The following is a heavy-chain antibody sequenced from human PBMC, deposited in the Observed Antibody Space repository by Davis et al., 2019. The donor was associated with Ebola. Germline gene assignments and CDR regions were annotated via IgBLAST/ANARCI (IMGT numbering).Heavy chain of an antibody. V-gene: IGHV3-7*03. D-gene: IGHD2-8*01. CDR3: ATDLNGDAFDV. J-gene: IGHJ3*01. CDR2: IKQDGSKK. Sequence: GESLKISCAASGFTFSSYWMNWVRQGPGKGLEWVANIKQDGSKKNYVDSVKDRFTISRDNAKNSLFLQMNNLRADDTAVYYCATDLNGDAFDVWGRGTMVTVSS. CDR1: GFTFSSYW.